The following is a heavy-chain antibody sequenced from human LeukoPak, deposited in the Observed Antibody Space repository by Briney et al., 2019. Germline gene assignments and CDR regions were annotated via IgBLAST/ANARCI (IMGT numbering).Heavy chain of an antibody. V-gene: IGHV3-49*04. CDR2: IRSKAYGGTT. Sequence: GGSLRLSCAASGVTFSSYWMNWVRQAPGKGLEWVGFIRSKAYGGTTEYAASVKGRFTISRDDSNSIAYLQMNSLKIEDTAVYYCTRDTTPYYWGQGTLVTVSS. D-gene: IGHD2-15*01. CDR3: TRDTTPYY. CDR1: GVTFSSYW. J-gene: IGHJ4*02.